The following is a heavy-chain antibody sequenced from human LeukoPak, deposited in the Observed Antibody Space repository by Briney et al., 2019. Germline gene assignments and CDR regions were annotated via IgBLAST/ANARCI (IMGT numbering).Heavy chain of an antibody. CDR2: INPSGGST. D-gene: IGHD3-22*01. CDR1: GYTFTSYY. V-gene: IGHV1-46*01. CDR3: ARVAEYDSSGYYYSAYYYYMDV. Sequence: ASVKVSCKASGYTFTSYYMHWVRQAPGQGLEWMGIINPSGGSTSYAQKFQGRVTMTRDTSTSTVYMELNSLRAEDTAVYYCARVAEYDSSGYYYSAYYYYMDVWGKGTTVTVSS. J-gene: IGHJ6*03.